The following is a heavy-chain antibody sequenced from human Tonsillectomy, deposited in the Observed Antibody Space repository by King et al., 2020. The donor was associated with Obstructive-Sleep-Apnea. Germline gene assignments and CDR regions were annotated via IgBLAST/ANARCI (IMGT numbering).Heavy chain of an antibody. D-gene: IGHD2-2*02. J-gene: IGHJ4*02. CDR2: IKSKEGGGKT. Sequence: VQLVESGGGLVKPGGSRRLSGVVSGLAFSDAGMSGVGPAPGNGLEGVGRIKSKEGGGKTDNAAPVKGRFTISRDDSKNMVYLQMNSLKTEDTAVYFCAHVVVIPAAIKFWGRGTLVTVSS. CDR1: GLAFSDAG. CDR3: AHVVVIPAAIKF. V-gene: IGHV3-15*01.